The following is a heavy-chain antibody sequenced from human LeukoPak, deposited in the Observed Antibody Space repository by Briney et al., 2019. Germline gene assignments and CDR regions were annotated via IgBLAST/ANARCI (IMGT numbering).Heavy chain of an antibody. CDR2: IRSKGYGGTT. CDR1: GFTFGAYD. CDR3: TRGGREMMITFGGVIVSSPAHFDF. V-gene: IGHV3-49*04. J-gene: IGHJ4*02. Sequence: GGSLRLSCTTSGFTFGAYDMSWVRQAPGKGLEWVGFIRSKGYGGTTEYAAAVKGRFTISRDESKSAAYLQVDSLKTEDTAVYYCTRGGREMMITFGGVIVSSPAHFDFWGQGTLVTVSS. D-gene: IGHD3-16*02.